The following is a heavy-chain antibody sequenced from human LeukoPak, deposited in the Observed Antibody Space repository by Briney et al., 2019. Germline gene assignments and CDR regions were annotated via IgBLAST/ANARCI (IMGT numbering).Heavy chain of an antibody. V-gene: IGHV3-7*01. J-gene: IGHJ4*02. Sequence: GGSLRLSCAASGFRFSNSWMTWVRQAPGRGLEWVANIKQDESEKYYVDSVKGRFTISRDNAKNSVYLQMNSLRAEDTAVYYCARDRSISGVVTLDYWGQGTLVTVPS. CDR2: IKQDESEK. CDR3: ARDRSISGVVTLDY. D-gene: IGHD3-3*01. CDR1: GFRFSNSW.